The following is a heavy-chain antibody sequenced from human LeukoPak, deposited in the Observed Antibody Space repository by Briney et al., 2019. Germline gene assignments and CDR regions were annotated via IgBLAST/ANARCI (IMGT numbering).Heavy chain of an antibody. J-gene: IGHJ4*02. CDR3: AREYTANYLDQ. Sequence: ASVKVSCKASGYTFTGYHIHWVRQAPGQGLEWMGWINPNSGGASYAQKFQGRVTLTRDTSISAAFMDLSRLRFDDTAVYYCAREYTANYLDQWGQGTVVTVSS. CDR2: INPNSGGA. D-gene: IGHD1-14*01. CDR1: GYTFTGYH. V-gene: IGHV1-2*02.